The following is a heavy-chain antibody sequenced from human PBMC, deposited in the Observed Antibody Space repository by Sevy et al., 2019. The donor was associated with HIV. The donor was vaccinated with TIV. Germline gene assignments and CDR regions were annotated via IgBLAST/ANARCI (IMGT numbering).Heavy chain of an antibody. Sequence: ASVKVSCKASGYTFTGYYMHWVRQAPGQGLEWMGRINPNSGDTNYAQKFQGRVTMTRDTSISTAYMELSRLRSDDTAVYYSARERAAAGTYYYYYGMDVWGQGTTVTVSS. V-gene: IGHV1-2*06. CDR1: GYTFTGYY. J-gene: IGHJ6*02. CDR3: ARERAAAGTYYYYYGMDV. CDR2: INPNSGDT. D-gene: IGHD6-13*01.